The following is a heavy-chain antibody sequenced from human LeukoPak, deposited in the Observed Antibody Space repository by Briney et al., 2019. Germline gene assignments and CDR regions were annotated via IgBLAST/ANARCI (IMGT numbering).Heavy chain of an antibody. D-gene: IGHD3-22*01. CDR3: ARDFGFYDSSGYYPSV. CDR1: GFTFSSHW. Sequence: GGSLRLSCAASGFTFSSHWMSWVRQAPGKGLEWVSVIYSGGSTYYADSVKGRFTISRHNSKNTLYLQMNSLRAEDTAVYYCARDFGFYDSSGYYPSVWGQGTLVTVSS. J-gene: IGHJ4*02. CDR2: IYSGGST. V-gene: IGHV3-53*04.